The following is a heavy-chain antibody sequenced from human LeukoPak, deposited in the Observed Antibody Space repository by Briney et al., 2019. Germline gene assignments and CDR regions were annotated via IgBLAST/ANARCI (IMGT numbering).Heavy chain of an antibody. Sequence: GGSLRLSCAASGFTFSNYAMHWVRQAPGKGLEYVSAISRNGGSTYYANSVKGRFTISRDKSKNTLYLQMSNLRSEDTAMYYCAGSLAYCGGDCRLGDYWGQGTLVTVSS. D-gene: IGHD2-21*02. J-gene: IGHJ4*02. V-gene: IGHV3-64*01. CDR1: GFTFSNYA. CDR3: AGSLAYCGGDCRLGDY. CDR2: ISRNGGST.